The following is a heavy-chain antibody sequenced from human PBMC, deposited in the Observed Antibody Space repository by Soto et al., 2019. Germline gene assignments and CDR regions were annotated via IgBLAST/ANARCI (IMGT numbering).Heavy chain of an antibody. Sequence: VQLVESGGGVVQPGRSLRLSCAASGFTFSSYGMHWVRQAPGKGLEWVAVISYDGSNKYYADSVKGRFTISRDNSKNTLYLQMNSLRAEDTAVYYCAKERSAERSYLDYWGQGTLVTVSS. CDR3: AKERSAERSYLDY. CDR1: GFTFSSYG. D-gene: IGHD3-10*01. J-gene: IGHJ4*02. V-gene: IGHV3-30*18. CDR2: ISYDGSNK.